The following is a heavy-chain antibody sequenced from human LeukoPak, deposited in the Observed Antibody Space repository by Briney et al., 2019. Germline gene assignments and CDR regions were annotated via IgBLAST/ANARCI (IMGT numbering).Heavy chain of an antibody. CDR2: IYYSGRT. D-gene: IGHD3-22*01. J-gene: IGHJ1*01. CDR1: GDSVSRSDSY. Sequence: PSETLSLTCSVSGDSVSRSDSYWDWIRQPPGKGLEWIGTIYYSGRTFYSPSLKSRVTMSVDPSNNQFSLNLRSVTAADTAVYYCARRRYYDGSGYLEWGQGTLLSVSS. CDR3: ARRRYYDGSGYLE. V-gene: IGHV4-39*01.